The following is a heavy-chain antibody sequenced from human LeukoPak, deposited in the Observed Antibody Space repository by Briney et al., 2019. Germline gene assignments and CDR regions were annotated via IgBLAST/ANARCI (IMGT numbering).Heavy chain of an antibody. V-gene: IGHV5-51*01. CDR3: ARLGRYDKSGYYYAY. CDR1: GYSFTTYW. D-gene: IGHD3-22*01. J-gene: IGHJ4*02. Sequence: GEPLKISCKGSGYSFTTYWIGWVRQMPGKGLEWMGFIIPGDSDTRYSPSFQGQVTISADKSISTAYLQWSSLKASDTAIYYCARLGRYDKSGYYYAYWGQGIQVTVSS. CDR2: IIPGDSDT.